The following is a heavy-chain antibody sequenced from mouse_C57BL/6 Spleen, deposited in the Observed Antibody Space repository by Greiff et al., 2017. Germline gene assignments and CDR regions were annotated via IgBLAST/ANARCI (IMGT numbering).Heavy chain of an antibody. D-gene: IGHD2-1*01. J-gene: IGHJ4*01. CDR1: GYTFTDYN. CDR3: ARDGNYVFYYAMDY. CDR2: INPNNGGT. V-gene: IGHV1-22*01. Sequence: VQLQQSGPELVKPGASVKMSCKASGYTFTDYNMHWVKQSHGKSLEWIGYINPNNGGTSYNQKFKGKATLTVNKSSSTAYMELRSLTSEDSAVYYCARDGNYVFYYAMDYWGQGTSVTVSS.